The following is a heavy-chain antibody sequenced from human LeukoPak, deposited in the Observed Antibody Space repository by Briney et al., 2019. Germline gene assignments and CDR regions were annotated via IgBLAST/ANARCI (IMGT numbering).Heavy chain of an antibody. D-gene: IGHD6-13*01. CDR2: FSRSGPDT. CDR1: GFTFGSSA. Sequence: GGSLRLSCAASGFTFGSSAMSWVRQAPGKGPEWVSPFSRSGPDTYYADSVKGLFTIFKDNSKNTLYLQMNSLRAEDTAVYYCAKGSLGSWYYFDYWGQGTLVTVSS. CDR3: AKGSLGSWYYFDY. J-gene: IGHJ4*02. V-gene: IGHV3-23*01.